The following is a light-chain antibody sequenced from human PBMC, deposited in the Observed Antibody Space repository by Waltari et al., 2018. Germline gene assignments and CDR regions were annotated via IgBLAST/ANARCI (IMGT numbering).Light chain of an antibody. J-gene: IGKJ1*01. Sequence: DIQMTQSPPSVSASVGDRVTITCRASQGIRSWLSWYQQKPGKAPKLLIYAASNLQSGVPSRFSGSDSGTEFTLTISSLQPEDVATYYCQQYMTNSWTFGQGTRVEI. CDR2: AAS. CDR3: QQYMTNSWT. V-gene: IGKV1-12*01. CDR1: QGIRSW.